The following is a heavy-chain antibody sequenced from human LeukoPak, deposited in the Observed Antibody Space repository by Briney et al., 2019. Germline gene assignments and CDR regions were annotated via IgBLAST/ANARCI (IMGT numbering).Heavy chain of an antibody. Sequence: GGSLRLSCAASGFTFSSYSMNWVRQAPGKGLEWVSSISSSSSYIHYADSVKGRFTISRDNAKNSLYLQMNSLRAEDTAVYYCARVYSSSFYYYMDVWGKGTTVTVSS. J-gene: IGHJ6*03. D-gene: IGHD6-6*01. CDR3: ARVYSSSFYYYMDV. CDR2: ISSSSSYI. CDR1: GFTFSSYS. V-gene: IGHV3-21*01.